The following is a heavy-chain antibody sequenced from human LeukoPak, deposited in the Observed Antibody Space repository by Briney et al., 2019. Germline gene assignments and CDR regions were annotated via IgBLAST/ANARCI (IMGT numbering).Heavy chain of an antibody. Sequence: ASVKVSCKASGYTFTSYYMHWVRQAPGQGLEWMGIINPSGGSTSYAQKFQGGVTMTRDTSTSTVYMELSSLRSEDTAVYYCARDGGYDSSGYHVDYWGQGTLVTVSS. J-gene: IGHJ4*02. CDR3: ARDGGYDSSGYHVDY. CDR1: GYTFTSYY. D-gene: IGHD3-22*01. V-gene: IGHV1-46*01. CDR2: INPSGGST.